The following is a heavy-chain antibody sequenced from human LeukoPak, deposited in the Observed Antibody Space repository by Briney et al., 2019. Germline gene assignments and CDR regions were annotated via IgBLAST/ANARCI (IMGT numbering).Heavy chain of an antibody. V-gene: IGHV3-30-3*01. CDR2: ISYDGSNK. CDR3: ARDYGYYYGSGSYYNPD. J-gene: IGHJ4*02. D-gene: IGHD3-10*01. Sequence: GGSLRLSCAASGFTISSYAMNWVRQAPGKGLEWVAVISYDGSNKYYADSVKGRFTISRDNSKNTLYLQMNSLRAEDTAVYYCARDYGYYYGSGSYYNPDWGQGTLVTVSS. CDR1: GFTISSYA.